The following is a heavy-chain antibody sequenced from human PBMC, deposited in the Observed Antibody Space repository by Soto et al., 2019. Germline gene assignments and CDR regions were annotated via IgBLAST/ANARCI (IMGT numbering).Heavy chain of an antibody. CDR1: GFTLSSNG. V-gene: IGHV3-33*01. D-gene: IGHD4-4*01. Sequence: GGSLRLSCAASGFTLSSNGMHWVRQAPGKGLEWVAFIWYDGSDKYYADSVKGRFTISRDNSKNTLYLQMNSLRAEDTAVYYCARDRYPNYPPDAFDIWGQGALVTVSS. CDR3: ARDRYPNYPPDAFDI. CDR2: IWYDGSDK. J-gene: IGHJ3*02.